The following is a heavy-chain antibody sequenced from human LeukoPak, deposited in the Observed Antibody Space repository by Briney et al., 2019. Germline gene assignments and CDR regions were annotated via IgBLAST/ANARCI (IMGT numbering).Heavy chain of an antibody. Sequence: ASETLSLTCAVSGGPFSGYFWSWIRQSSGKGLEWSGEIHNSGTTNYNPSLNSRVTISEDTSKNQFYLNLSSVTAADTAVYYCARRYYYNLGSFPFDFWGQGTPVTVSS. CDR1: GGPFSGYF. CDR2: IHNSGTT. J-gene: IGHJ4*02. CDR3: ARRYYYNLGSFPFDF. V-gene: IGHV4-34*01. D-gene: IGHD3-10*01.